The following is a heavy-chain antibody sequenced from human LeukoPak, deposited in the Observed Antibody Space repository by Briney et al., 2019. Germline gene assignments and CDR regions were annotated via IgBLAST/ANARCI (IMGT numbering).Heavy chain of an antibody. D-gene: IGHD6-13*01. CDR2: IYYSGST. V-gene: IGHV4-59*01. CDR1: GGSISSYY. Sequence: SETLSLTCTVSGGSISSYYWSWIRQPPGKGLEWIGYIYYSGSTNYNPSLKSRVTISVDTSKNQFSLKLSSVTAADTAVYYCASPGDIIAAAGRGAFDIWGQGTMVTVSS. J-gene: IGHJ3*02. CDR3: ASPGDIIAAAGRGAFDI.